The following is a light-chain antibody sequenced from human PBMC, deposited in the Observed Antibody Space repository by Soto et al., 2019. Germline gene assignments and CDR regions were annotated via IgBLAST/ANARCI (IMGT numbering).Light chain of an antibody. V-gene: IGKV3-15*01. CDR1: QNINNN. CDR3: QQYHDWPPWT. CDR2: GAS. Sequence: EKVMTQSPATLSVSPGEGATLSCRASQNINNNLAWYQQKPGQAPRLLIYGASTRATGIPPRFSGSGSGTECTRTISSLQSEDCAVYYCQQYHDWPPWTFGQGTKVEVK. J-gene: IGKJ1*01.